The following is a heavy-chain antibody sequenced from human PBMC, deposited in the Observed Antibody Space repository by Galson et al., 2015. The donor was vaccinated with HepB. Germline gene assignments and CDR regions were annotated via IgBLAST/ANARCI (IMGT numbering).Heavy chain of an antibody. J-gene: IGHJ4*02. Sequence: SETLSLTCTVSGGSISNYYWSWIRQPPGKGLEWIGYIYYSGSTNYNPSLKSRVTISVDMSKNQFSLKLSSVTAADTAVYYCARDKWGYCSGGTCHHFEYWGQGALVTVSS. V-gene: IGHV4-59*01. CDR2: IYYSGST. D-gene: IGHD2-15*01. CDR3: ARDKWGYCSGGTCHHFEY. CDR1: GGSISNYY.